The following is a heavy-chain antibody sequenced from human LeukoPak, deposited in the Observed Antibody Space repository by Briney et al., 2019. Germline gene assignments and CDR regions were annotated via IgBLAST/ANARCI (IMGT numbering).Heavy chain of an antibody. CDR3: AATHDYGEFCFVY. D-gene: IGHD4/OR15-4a*01. CDR2: IYPGDSDT. J-gene: IGHJ4*02. Sequence: GEPRRISCRGSGYNFTSSWIGGLRQMPGKGLEWLGIIYPGDSDTRYSPSFQGQVTISADKSISTAYMQWSSLKASDTAMYYCAATHDYGEFCFVYWGQGTLVTVSS. V-gene: IGHV5-51*01. CDR1: GYNFTSSW.